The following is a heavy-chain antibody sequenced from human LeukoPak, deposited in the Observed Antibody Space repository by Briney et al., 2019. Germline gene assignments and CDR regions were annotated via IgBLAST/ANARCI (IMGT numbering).Heavy chain of an antibody. CDR2: INHSGST. CDR3: ATGRCSITSCPFDY. CDR1: GGSFSGYY. D-gene: IGHD2-2*01. J-gene: IGHJ4*02. Sequence: PSETLTLTCAVYGGSFSGYYCSWIRQPPGKGLEWIGEINHSGSTNYNPSLKSRVTISVDTSKNQFSLKLSSVTAADTAVYYCATGRCSITSCPFDYWGQGNLVTVSS. V-gene: IGHV4-34*01.